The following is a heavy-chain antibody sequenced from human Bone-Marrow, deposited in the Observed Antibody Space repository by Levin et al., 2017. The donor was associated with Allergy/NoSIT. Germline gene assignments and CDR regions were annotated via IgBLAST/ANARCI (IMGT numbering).Heavy chain of an antibody. J-gene: IGHJ5*02. CDR2: IYHSGST. CDR1: DDSISSSNW. Sequence: LSQTLSLTCGVSDDSISSSNWWTWVRQPPGKGLEWIGEIYHSGSTNYNPSLKSRVTISVEKSKNQFSLKLSSVTAADTAVYYCARRNVLAPGEDWFDPWGQGTLVTVSS. D-gene: IGHD7-27*01. V-gene: IGHV4-4*02. CDR3: ARRNVLAPGEDWFDP.